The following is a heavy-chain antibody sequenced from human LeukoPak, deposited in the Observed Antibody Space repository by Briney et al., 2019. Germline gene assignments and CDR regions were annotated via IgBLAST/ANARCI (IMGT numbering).Heavy chain of an antibody. J-gene: IGHJ4*02. CDR3: ARATQAVDFFDY. CDR2: IYTSGST. CDR1: GGSISTYY. V-gene: IGHV4-4*07. D-gene: IGHD3-9*01. Sequence: SETLPLTCTVSGGSISTYYWSWIRQPAGKGLEWIGRIYTSGSTNYNPSLKSRVTMSVDTSNNQFSLKLSSVTAADTAVYYCARATQAVDFFDYWGQGTLVTVSS.